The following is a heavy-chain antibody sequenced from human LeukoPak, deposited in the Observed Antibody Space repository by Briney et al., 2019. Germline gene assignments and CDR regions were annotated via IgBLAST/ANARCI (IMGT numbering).Heavy chain of an antibody. D-gene: IGHD2-21*01. CDR3: ARVGGDGSFDI. Sequence: GGSLRLSYAASGFTFSSYWMHWVRHVAGKGLVWVSHINTDGSSTSYADSVKGRFTISRDNAKNTLYLQMNSLRAEDTAVYYCARVGGDGSFDIWGQGTMAIVSS. J-gene: IGHJ3*02. V-gene: IGHV3-74*01. CDR2: INTDGSST. CDR1: GFTFSSYW.